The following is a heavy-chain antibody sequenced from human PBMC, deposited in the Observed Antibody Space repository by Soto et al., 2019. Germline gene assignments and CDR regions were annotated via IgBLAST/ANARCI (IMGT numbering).Heavy chain of an antibody. V-gene: IGHV1-2*04. D-gene: IGHD3-10*01. CDR3: ARDIRTIDTYYYYYYMDV. CDR2: INPDSGAT. Sequence: ASVKVSCKASGYTFNSYYMHWVRQAPGQGLEWVGWINPDSGATNYAQKFQGWVTMTRDTSISTVYMELTRLRSDDTAVYYCARDIRTIDTYYYYYYMDVWGKGTSVTVS. J-gene: IGHJ6*03. CDR1: GYTFNSYY.